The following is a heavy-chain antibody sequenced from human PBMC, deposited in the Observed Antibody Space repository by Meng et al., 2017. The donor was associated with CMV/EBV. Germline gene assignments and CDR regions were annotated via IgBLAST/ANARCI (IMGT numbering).Heavy chain of an antibody. CDR1: GFTVSSIY. CDR2: IYSGGST. J-gene: IGHJ5*02. D-gene: IGHD3-16*01. CDR3: ARDNWGLGWFDP. V-gene: IGHV3-53*01. Sequence: VQRVGLGGGLFQPGGSLGLSCAASGFTVSSIYMSWVRQAPGKGLEWVSVIYSGGSTYYADSVKGRFTISRDNSKNTLYLQMNSLRAEDTAVYYCARDNWGLGWFDPWGQGTLVTVSS.